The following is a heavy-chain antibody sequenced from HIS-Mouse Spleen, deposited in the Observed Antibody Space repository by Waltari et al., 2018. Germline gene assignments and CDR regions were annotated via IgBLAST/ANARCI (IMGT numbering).Heavy chain of an antibody. CDR1: AGSLSRSSYP. J-gene: IGHJ2*01. Sequence: QLQLQESGPGLVKPSETLSPTCTVSAGSLSRSSYPLGLVRPPPGKGLEWIGSIYYSGSTYYNPSLKSRVTISVDTSKNQFSLKLSSVTAADTAVYYCAREIPYSSSWYDWYFDLWGRGTLVTVSS. V-gene: IGHV4-39*07. D-gene: IGHD6-13*01. CDR3: AREIPYSSSWYDWYFDL. CDR2: IYYSGST.